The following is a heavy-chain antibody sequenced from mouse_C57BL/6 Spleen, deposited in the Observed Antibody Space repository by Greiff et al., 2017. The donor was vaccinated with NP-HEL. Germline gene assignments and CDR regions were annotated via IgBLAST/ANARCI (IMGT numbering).Heavy chain of an antibody. J-gene: IGHJ2*01. CDR2: IYPGSGST. D-gene: IGHD2-1*01. CDR1: GYTFTSYW. V-gene: IGHV1-55*01. CDR3: ARGAIYYGNLFDY. Sequence: VQLQQSGAELVKPGASVKMSCKASGYTFTSYWITWVKQRPGQGLEWIGDIYPGSGSTNYNEKFKSKATLTVDTSSSTAYMQLSSLTSEDSAVYYCARGAIYYGNLFDYWGQGTTLTVSS.